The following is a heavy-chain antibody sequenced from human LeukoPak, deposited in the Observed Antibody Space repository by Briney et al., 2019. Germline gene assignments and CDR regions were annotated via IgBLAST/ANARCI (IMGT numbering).Heavy chain of an antibody. Sequence: GGSLRLSCAASGFTFSSYAMSWVRQAPGKGLEWVSAISGSGGSTYYADFVKGRFTISRDNSRNTLFLHMNSLRAEDTAVYFCARDMVRGSALAFDIWGQGTLVTVSS. D-gene: IGHD3-10*01. CDR2: ISGSGGST. J-gene: IGHJ3*02. V-gene: IGHV3-23*01. CDR3: ARDMVRGSALAFDI. CDR1: GFTFSSYA.